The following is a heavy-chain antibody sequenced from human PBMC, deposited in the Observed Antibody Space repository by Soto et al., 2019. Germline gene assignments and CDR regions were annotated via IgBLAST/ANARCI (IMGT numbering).Heavy chain of an antibody. CDR1: GFTFSSYA. J-gene: IGHJ4*02. V-gene: IGHV3-23*01. Sequence: EVQLLESGGGLVQPGGSLRLSCAASGFTFSSYAMSWVRQAPGKGLEWVSAISGSGGSTYYAYSVKGRFTISRDNSKNTPYLQMIILRAEDTAVYYGATTYYYDSSGYFLWGQGTLVTVSS. CDR3: ATTYYYDSSGYFL. CDR2: ISGSGGST. D-gene: IGHD3-22*01.